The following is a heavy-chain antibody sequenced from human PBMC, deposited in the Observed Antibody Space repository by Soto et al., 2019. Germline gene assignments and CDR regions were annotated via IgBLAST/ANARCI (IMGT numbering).Heavy chain of an antibody. CDR1: GFTFSSYD. V-gene: IGHV3-23*01. CDR3: ARYSSGWMYYHGLDV. D-gene: IGHD6-19*01. CDR2: ISGSGGTT. J-gene: IGHJ6*02. Sequence: GGSLRLSCAASGFTFSSYDMSWVRQAPGKGLEWVSAISGSGGTTFYADSVKGRFSISRDNSKNTLYLQMSSLRAEDTAIYSCARYSSGWMYYHGLDVWGQGTTVTVSS.